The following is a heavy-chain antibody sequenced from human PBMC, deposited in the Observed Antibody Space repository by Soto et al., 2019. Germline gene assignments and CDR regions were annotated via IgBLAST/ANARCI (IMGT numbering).Heavy chain of an antibody. Sequence: QVQLVQSGAEVKKAGASVKISCQASGYPFTSHAIYWVRQAPGQRPEGMGWINPANGNTKYSPKFQGRVTITRATAASTAYMELRTLTSEDTGLYSCAREGKPLFRELVGWFDPWGQGTLLTVSS. J-gene: IGHJ5*02. CDR3: AREGKPLFRELVGWFDP. V-gene: IGHV1-3*01. CDR2: INPANGNT. CDR1: GYPFTSHA. D-gene: IGHD1-7*01.